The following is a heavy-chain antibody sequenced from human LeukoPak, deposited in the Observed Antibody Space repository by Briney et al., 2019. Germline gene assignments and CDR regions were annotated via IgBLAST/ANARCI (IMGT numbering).Heavy chain of an antibody. CDR2: ISGTGANT. Sequence: GGSLRLSCAASGFTFKNYGMSWVRQAPGKGLEWVSDISGTGANTYYAHSVKGRFTISRDNSKNTLYLQMNSRCGDGPAVYSCAKRYGLVISPCDYGGQGALVSVSS. CDR1: GFTFKNYG. J-gene: IGHJ4*02. D-gene: IGHD5-18*01. V-gene: IGHV3-23*01. CDR3: AKRYGLVISPCDY.